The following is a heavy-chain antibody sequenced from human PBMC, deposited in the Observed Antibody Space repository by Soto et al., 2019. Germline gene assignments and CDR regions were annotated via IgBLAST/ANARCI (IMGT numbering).Heavy chain of an antibody. J-gene: IGHJ4*02. CDR1: GYTFSRYY. CDR2: INPSSGSP. CDR3: ARGCVVKVYEMGGPDS. V-gene: IGHV1-46*01. D-gene: IGHD2-8*01. Sequence: QVQLVQSGAEVKKPGASVKVSCRTSGYTFSRYYMHWVRQAPGQGLEWMGIINPSSGSPNYAQKFLGRLTVTRDTSTSTIYMELNGPTSEDTAMYYCARGCVVKVYEMGGPDSWGQGPLVTVSS.